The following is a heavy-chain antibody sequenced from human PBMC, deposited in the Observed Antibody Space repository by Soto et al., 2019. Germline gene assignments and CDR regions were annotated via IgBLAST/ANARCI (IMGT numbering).Heavy chain of an antibody. CDR2: IHHSGGT. V-gene: IGHV4-4*02. CDR3: VRNGYYSLDY. CDR1: GDSISSHDW. D-gene: IGHD3-3*01. Sequence: QVQLQESGPGLVKPSGTLSLTCAVSGDSISSHDWWSWVRQPPNKGLEWIAEIHHSGGTNYNPSLMSRATISGGSSKNQFSLKLISATAADTAVYHCVRNGYYSLDYWGQGTLVSVSS. J-gene: IGHJ4*02.